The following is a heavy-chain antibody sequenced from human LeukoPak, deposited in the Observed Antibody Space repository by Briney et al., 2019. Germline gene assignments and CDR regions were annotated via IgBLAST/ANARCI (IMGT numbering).Heavy chain of an antibody. CDR1: GFNVSNNY. CDR3: AISGLGFGEFRGLDC. D-gene: IGHD3-10*01. Sequence: PAGGSLRLSCAASGFNVSNNYMNWVRQAPGKGLELVSVIFSSGPTYYADSVKGRFTISRDTSKNALYLQMNSLRAEDTAVYYCAISGLGFGEFRGLDCWGQGTLVTVSS. J-gene: IGHJ4*02. V-gene: IGHV3-53*01. CDR2: IFSSGPT.